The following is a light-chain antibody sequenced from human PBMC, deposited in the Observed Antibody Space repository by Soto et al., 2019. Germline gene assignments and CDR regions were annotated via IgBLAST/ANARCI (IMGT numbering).Light chain of an antibody. CDR2: GAS. J-gene: IGKJ1*01. CDR3: QHYNNWPPVA. Sequence: EIVMTQSPATLSVSPGERVTLSCRASQSVSSNLAWYQQKPGQAPRLLLYGASTRATDIPARFSGSGSGTGFTLTISSLQSEDFAVYYCQHYNNWPPVAFGRGTRVEIK. CDR1: QSVSSN. V-gene: IGKV3-15*01.